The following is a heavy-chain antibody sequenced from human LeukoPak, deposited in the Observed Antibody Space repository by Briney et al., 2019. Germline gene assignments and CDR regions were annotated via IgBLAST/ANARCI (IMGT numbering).Heavy chain of an antibody. CDR2: INPNSGGT. V-gene: IGHV1-2*04. CDR3: ARARGRDGYNQIDY. CDR1: GYTFTSYY. J-gene: IGHJ4*02. D-gene: IGHD5-24*01. Sequence: ASVKVSCKASGYTFTSYYMHWVRQAPRQGLEWMGWINPNSGGTNYAQKFQGWVTMTRDTSISTAYMELSRLRSDDTAVYYCARARGRDGYNQIDYWGQGTLVTVSS.